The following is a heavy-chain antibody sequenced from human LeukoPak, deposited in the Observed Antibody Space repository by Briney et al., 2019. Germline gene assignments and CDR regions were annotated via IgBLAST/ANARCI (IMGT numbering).Heavy chain of an antibody. D-gene: IGHD5-24*01. J-gene: IGHJ4*02. CDR1: GGSFSGYY. CDR3: ARDRGGYSSNFDY. V-gene: IGHV4-59*01. CDR2: IYYSGSS. Sequence: SETLSLTCAVYGGSFSGYYWSWIRQPPGKGLEWIGNIYYSGSSNYNPSLKSRVTTSVDTSKIQFSLKLSSVTAADTAVYYCARDRGGYSSNFDYWGQGTLVTVSS.